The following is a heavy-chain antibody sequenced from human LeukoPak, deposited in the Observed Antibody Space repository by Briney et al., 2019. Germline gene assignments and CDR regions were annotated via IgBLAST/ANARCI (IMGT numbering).Heavy chain of an antibody. Sequence: PGGPLRLSCAASGFTFSSYGMHWVRQAPGKGLEWVAVISYDGSKKYYADSVKGRFTISRDNSKNTLYLQMNSLRAEDTAVHYCAKGWYYYDYWGQGTLVTVSS. CDR1: GFTFSSYG. V-gene: IGHV3-30*18. CDR3: AKGWYYYDY. CDR2: ISYDGSKK. J-gene: IGHJ4*02. D-gene: IGHD1-14*01.